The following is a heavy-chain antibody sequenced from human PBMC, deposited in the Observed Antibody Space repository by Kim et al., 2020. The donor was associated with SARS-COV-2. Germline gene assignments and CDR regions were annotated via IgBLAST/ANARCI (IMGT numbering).Heavy chain of an antibody. J-gene: IGHJ6*02. Sequence: GGSLRLSCAASGFTFSSYAMHWVRQAPGKGLEWVAVISYDGSNKYYADSVKGRFTISRDNSKNTLYLQMNSLRAEDTAVYYCARDITYYYDSSGYYWGGPYYYGMVVWGQGTTVTVSS. V-gene: IGHV3-30*04. CDR3: ARDITYYYDSSGYYWGGPYYYGMVV. CDR2: ISYDGSNK. CDR1: GFTFSSYA. D-gene: IGHD3-22*01.